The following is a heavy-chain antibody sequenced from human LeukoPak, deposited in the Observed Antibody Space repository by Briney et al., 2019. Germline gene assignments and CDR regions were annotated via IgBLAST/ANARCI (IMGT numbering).Heavy chain of an antibody. CDR3: ARAGIPHYYYGMDV. D-gene: IGHD5-18*01. Sequence: PSETLSLTCTVSGGSISSYYWSWIRQPPGKGLEWIGEINHSGSTNYNPSLKSRVTISVDTSKNQFSLKLSSVTAADTAVYYCARAGIPHYYYGMDVWGQGTTVTVSS. CDR1: GGSISSYY. V-gene: IGHV4-34*01. J-gene: IGHJ6*02. CDR2: INHSGST.